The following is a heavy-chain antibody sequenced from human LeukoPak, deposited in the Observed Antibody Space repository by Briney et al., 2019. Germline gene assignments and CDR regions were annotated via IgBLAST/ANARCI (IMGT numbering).Heavy chain of an antibody. CDR1: GFTLSSYG. Sequence: GGSLRLSCAASGFTLSSYGMHWVRQAPGKGLEWVAVISYDGSNKYYADSVKGRFTISRDNSKNTLYLQMTGLRVEDTAVYHCVRDGDTAIRGVNFDYWGQGTLVTVSS. CDR2: ISYDGSNK. J-gene: IGHJ4*02. D-gene: IGHD3-10*01. V-gene: IGHV3-30*03. CDR3: VRDGDTAIRGVNFDY.